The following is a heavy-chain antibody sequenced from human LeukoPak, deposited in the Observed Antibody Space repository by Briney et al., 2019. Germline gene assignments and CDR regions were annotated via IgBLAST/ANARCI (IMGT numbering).Heavy chain of an antibody. CDR2: ITGTGGK. Sequence: GGSLRLSRAVSGFTLTNHGVSWVRQAPGKGLEWVSIITGTGGKYYGDSVKGRFVLSRDNFKNTVYMQMSSLRAEDTATYYCAKDYCRDGNCPFPFLDSWGQGTLVTVSS. CDR1: GFTLTNHG. CDR3: AKDYCRDGNCPFPFLDS. J-gene: IGHJ4*02. V-gene: IGHV3-23*01. D-gene: IGHD2-15*01.